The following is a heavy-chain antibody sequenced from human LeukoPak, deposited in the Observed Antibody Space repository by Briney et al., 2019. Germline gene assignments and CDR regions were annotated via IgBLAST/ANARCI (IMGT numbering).Heavy chain of an antibody. Sequence: TSVKVSCKASGFTFTGSAMQWVLQARGQRLEWIGWIVVGSGNTNYAEKFQERVTITRDMSTSTAYMELSSLRSEDTAVYYCAADLRFGELALDYWGQGTLVTVSS. CDR2: IVVGSGNT. D-gene: IGHD3-10*01. CDR1: GFTFTGSA. J-gene: IGHJ4*02. CDR3: AADLRFGELALDY. V-gene: IGHV1-58*02.